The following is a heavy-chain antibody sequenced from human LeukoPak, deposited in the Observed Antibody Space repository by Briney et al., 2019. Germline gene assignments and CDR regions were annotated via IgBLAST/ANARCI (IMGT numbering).Heavy chain of an antibody. J-gene: IGHJ6*04. CDR1: GFTFSSYE. D-gene: IGHD3-9*01. Sequence: AGGSLRLSCAASGFTFSSYEMNWVRQAPGKGLEWVSYISSSGSTIYYADSVKGRFTISRDNAKNSLYLQMSSLRAEDTAVYYCARVGYDIVYYYYGMDVWGKGTTVTVSS. V-gene: IGHV3-48*03. CDR3: ARVGYDIVYYYYGMDV. CDR2: ISSSGSTI.